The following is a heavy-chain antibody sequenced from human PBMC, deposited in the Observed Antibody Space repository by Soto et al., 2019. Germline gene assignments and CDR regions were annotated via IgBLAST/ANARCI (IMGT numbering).Heavy chain of an antibody. D-gene: IGHD2-8*01. CDR1: GFTFSSYA. CDR2: ISYDGSNK. CDR3: ARSHYCNNGVCYKRGFDY. V-gene: IGHV3-30-3*01. Sequence: QVQLVESGGGVVQPGRSLRLSCAASGFTFSSYAMHWVRQAPGKGLEWVAVISYDGSNKYYADSVKGRFTISRDNSKNALYLQMNSLRAEHTAVYYGARSHYCNNGVCYKRGFDYWGQGTLVTVSS. J-gene: IGHJ4*02.